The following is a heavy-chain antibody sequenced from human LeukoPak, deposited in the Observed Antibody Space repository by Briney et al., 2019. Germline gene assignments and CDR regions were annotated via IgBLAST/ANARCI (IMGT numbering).Heavy chain of an antibody. CDR3: ARETYYYDSSGYYFRYFDS. D-gene: IGHD3-22*01. CDR1: GFTVSSNY. J-gene: IGHJ4*02. CDR2: ISGGGRT. V-gene: IGHV3-66*01. Sequence: GGSLRLSCAASGFTVSSNYMSWVRQAPGKGLEWVSVISGGGRTYYADSVKGRFTISRDNSKNTLYLQMNSLSAEDTAVYYCARETYYYDSSGYYFRYFDSWGQGTLVTVSS.